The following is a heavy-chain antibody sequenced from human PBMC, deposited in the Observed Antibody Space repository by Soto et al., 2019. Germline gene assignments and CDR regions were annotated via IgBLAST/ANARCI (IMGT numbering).Heavy chain of an antibody. V-gene: IGHV4-31*03. J-gene: IGHJ4*02. Sequence: PSETLSLTCTVSGGSISSGGYYWSWIRQHPGKGLEWIGYIYYSGSTYYNPSLKSRVTISVDTSKNQFSLKLSSVTAADTAVYYCAREQYYDSSGTRGAFEYWGQGTLVTVSS. CDR2: IYYSGST. CDR3: AREQYYDSSGTRGAFEY. D-gene: IGHD3-22*01. CDR1: GGSISSGGYY.